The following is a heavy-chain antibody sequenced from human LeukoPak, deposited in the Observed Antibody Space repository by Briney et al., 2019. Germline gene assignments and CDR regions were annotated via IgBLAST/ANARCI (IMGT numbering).Heavy chain of an antibody. J-gene: IGHJ5*02. CDR2: INPNSGGT. CDR1: GYTFTGYY. V-gene: IGHV1-2*02. D-gene: IGHD3-16*02. Sequence: GASVKVSCKASGYTFTGYYMHWVRQAPGQGLEWMGWINPNSGGTNYAQKFQGRVTMTRDKSIRTAYMELSRLTSDDTAVYYCARDENGYVWGSFRAWGQGTLVTVSS. CDR3: ARDENGYVWGSFRA.